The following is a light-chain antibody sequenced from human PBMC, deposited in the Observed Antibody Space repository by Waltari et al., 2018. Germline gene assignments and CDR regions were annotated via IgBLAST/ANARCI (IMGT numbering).Light chain of an antibody. CDR2: DAS. V-gene: IGKV3-20*01. Sequence: SCRASQSISRYLTWYQQKPGQAPKLLIYDASSRASGIPARFSGSGSGTDFSLTISRLEPEDIAAYYCQKYWSIPETFGQGTKVEIK. CDR3: QKYWSIPET. CDR1: QSISRY. J-gene: IGKJ1*01.